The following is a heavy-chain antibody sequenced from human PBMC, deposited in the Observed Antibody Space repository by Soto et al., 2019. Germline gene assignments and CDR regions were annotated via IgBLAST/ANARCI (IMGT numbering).Heavy chain of an antibody. J-gene: IGHJ6*02. CDR1: GFTVSTYH. CDR2: ISGSGGST. V-gene: IGHV3-23*01. Sequence: GGSLRLSCAVSGFTVSTYHMSWVRQAPGKGLEWVSAISGSGGSTYYADSVKGRFTISRDNSKNTLYLQMNSLRAEDTAVYYCAKDQYYGSGSYYNYYYYGMDVWGQGTTVTVSS. CDR3: AKDQYYGSGSYYNYYYYGMDV. D-gene: IGHD3-10*01.